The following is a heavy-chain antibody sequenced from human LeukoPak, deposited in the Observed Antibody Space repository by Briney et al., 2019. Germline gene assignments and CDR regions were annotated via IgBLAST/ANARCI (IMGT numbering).Heavy chain of an antibody. D-gene: IGHD3-10*01. CDR3: ARGFGKVSSDVFGGYTMDV. Sequence: GESLRLSCAASGLTVNSNYMSWVRRAPGKGLEWVSLIYSGGSTYYADSVKGRFTISRDNSKNTLYLQMNSLRPEDTAVYYCARGFGKVSSDVFGGYTMDVWGQGTTVTVS. CDR1: GLTVNSNY. J-gene: IGHJ6*02. CDR2: IYSGGST. V-gene: IGHV3-66*02.